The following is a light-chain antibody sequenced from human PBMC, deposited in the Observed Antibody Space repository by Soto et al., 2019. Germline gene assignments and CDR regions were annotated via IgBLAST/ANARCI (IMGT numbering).Light chain of an antibody. V-gene: IGLV2-8*01. J-gene: IGLJ1*01. CDR3: SSYSGTNYPYV. CDR1: SSDFAGYNY. Sequence: QPVLTQPPSASGSFGQAVTTSCTGTSSDFAGYNYVSWYQQHPGKAPKLMIYEVSERPSGVPDRFSGSKSGNTASLTVSGLQADDEADYYCSSYSGTNYPYVFGPGTKVIV. CDR2: EVS.